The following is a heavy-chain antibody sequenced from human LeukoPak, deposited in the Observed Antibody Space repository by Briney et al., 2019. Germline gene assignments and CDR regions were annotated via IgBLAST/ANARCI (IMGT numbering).Heavy chain of an antibody. V-gene: IGHV1-46*01. CDR1: GYTFINYY. CDR2: INPSGGTI. CDR3: ARGSRPVYNLLTGKRYFDY. D-gene: IGHD3-9*01. J-gene: IGHJ4*02. Sequence: ASVKVSCKASGYTFINYYMHWVRQAPGQGLERMGIINPSGGTISYAQNFQGRVTMTRDTSTSTVYMELSSLRSEDTAVYYCARGSRPVYNLLTGKRYFDYWGQGTLLTVSS.